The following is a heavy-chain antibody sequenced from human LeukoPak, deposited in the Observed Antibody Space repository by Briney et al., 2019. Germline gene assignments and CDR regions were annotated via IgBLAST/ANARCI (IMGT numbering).Heavy chain of an antibody. CDR2: FDPEDGET. Sequence: GASVKVSCKASGYTFTSYGISWVRQAPGKGLEWMGGFDPEDGETIYAQKFQGRVTMTEDTSTDTAYMELSSLRSEDTAVYYCATDFHFYGRGAFDIWGQGTMVTVSS. J-gene: IGHJ3*02. V-gene: IGHV1-24*01. D-gene: IGHD2/OR15-2a*01. CDR3: ATDFHFYGRGAFDI. CDR1: GYTFTSYG.